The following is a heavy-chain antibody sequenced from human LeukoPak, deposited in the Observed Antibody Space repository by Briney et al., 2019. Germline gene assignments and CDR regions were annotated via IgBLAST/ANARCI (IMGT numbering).Heavy chain of an antibody. D-gene: IGHD4-23*01. Sequence: GGSLRLSCSAFGFTFSRHWMNWVRQAPGKGLDWVANINEDGSKKAYVDSVKGRFTISRDNTKNSVYLQMNGLRADDTAVYYCARVGERDTVPGNSYWGQGTLVTVSS. CDR3: ARVGERDTVPGNSY. CDR1: GFTFSRHW. J-gene: IGHJ4*02. V-gene: IGHV3-7*03. CDR2: INEDGSKK.